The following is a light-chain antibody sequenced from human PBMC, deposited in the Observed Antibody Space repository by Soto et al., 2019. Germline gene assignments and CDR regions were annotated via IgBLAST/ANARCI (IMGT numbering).Light chain of an antibody. CDR2: NVY. CDR1: SSDVGAYNF. Sequence: QSALTQPASVSGSPGQSITISCTGTSSDVGAYNFVSWHPQHPGKAPKLMIYNVYDRPSGISYRFSGSKSGNTASLTISGLQGEDEADYYCSAYTVSRTYVFGTGTKLTVL. CDR3: SAYTVSRTYV. V-gene: IGLV2-14*03. J-gene: IGLJ1*01.